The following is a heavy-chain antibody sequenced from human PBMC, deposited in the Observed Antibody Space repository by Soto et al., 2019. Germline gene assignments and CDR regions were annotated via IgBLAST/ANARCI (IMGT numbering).Heavy chain of an antibody. CDR2: IYSGGST. J-gene: IGHJ4*02. Sequence: EVQLVESGGGLIQPGGSLRLSCAASGFTVSSNYMSWVRQAPGKGLEWVSVIYSGGSTYYADSVKGRFTISRDNSKNTLYLQLNSLRAEDTAVYYCARDAKGSGYSTPYWGQGTLVTVSS. D-gene: IGHD3-3*01. CDR3: ARDAKGSGYSTPY. CDR1: GFTVSSNY. V-gene: IGHV3-53*01.